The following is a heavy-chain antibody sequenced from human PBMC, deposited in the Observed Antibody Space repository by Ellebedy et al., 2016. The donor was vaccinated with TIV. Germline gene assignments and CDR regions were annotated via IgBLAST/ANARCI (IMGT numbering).Heavy chain of an antibody. CDR1: GFTFSNYW. D-gene: IGHD4-23*01. Sequence: GESLKISCAASGFTFSNYWMHWVRQAPGKGLVWVSRINSDGSSTTYADSVKGRFTISRDNAKNTLYLQMNSLRAEDTAVYYCARVPGGNKNFDYWGQGTLVTVSS. V-gene: IGHV3-74*01. CDR3: ARVPGGNKNFDY. J-gene: IGHJ4*02. CDR2: INSDGSST.